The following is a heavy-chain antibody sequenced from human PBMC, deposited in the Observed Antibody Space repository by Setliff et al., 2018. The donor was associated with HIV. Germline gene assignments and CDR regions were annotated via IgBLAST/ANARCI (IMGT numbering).Heavy chain of an antibody. D-gene: IGHD3-10*01. CDR2: INPSGGST. CDR3: AREGKFRYYYYMDV. CDR1: GYTFTSYY. Sequence: ASVKVSCKASGYTFTSYYMHWVRQAPGQGLEWMGIINPSGGSTSYAQKFQGRVTITRDTSASTAYMELSSLRSEDTAVYYCAREGKFRYYYYMDVWGKGTTVTVS. J-gene: IGHJ6*03. V-gene: IGHV1-46*01.